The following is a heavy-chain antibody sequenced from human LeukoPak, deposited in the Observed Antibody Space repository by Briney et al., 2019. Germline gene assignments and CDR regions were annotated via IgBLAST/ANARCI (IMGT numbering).Heavy chain of an antibody. CDR3: ARGGSRANVLLWFGELKD. V-gene: IGHV4-59*12. J-gene: IGHJ4*02. CDR1: GGSISSYY. Sequence: PSETLSLTCTVSGGSISSYYWSWIRQPPGKGLEWIGYIYYSGSTYYNPSLKSRVTISVDTSKNQFSLKLSSVTAADTAVYYCARGGSRANVLLWFGELKDWGQGTLVTVSS. D-gene: IGHD3-10*01. CDR2: IYYSGST.